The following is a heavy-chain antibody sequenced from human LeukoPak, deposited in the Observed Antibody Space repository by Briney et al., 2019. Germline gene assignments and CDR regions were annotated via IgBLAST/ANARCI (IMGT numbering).Heavy chain of an antibody. CDR1: GGSISSYY. Sequence: SETLSLTCTFSGGSISSYYWSWIRQPAGKGLEWIGRIHTSGSTNYNPSLKSRVTISVDTSKNQFSLKLSSVTAADTAVYYCAREIGNYVWGSYRFNWFDPWGQGTLVTVSS. CDR3: AREIGNYVWGSYRFNWFDP. CDR2: IHTSGST. V-gene: IGHV4-4*07. J-gene: IGHJ5*02. D-gene: IGHD3-16*02.